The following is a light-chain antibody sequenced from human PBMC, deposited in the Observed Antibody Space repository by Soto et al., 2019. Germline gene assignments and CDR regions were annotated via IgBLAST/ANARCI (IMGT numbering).Light chain of an antibody. J-gene: IGLJ1*01. V-gene: IGLV1-47*01. CDR1: SSNIGSYY. CDR3: AAWDNNLSEYA. CDR2: GNN. Sequence: QSVLTQPPSASGTPGQRVTISCSGSSSNIGSYYVYWYQQLPGTAPKLVTYGNNQRPSGVPDRFSGSKSGTSASLAISGLRSEDEADYYCAAWDNNLSEYAFGTGTKVTVL.